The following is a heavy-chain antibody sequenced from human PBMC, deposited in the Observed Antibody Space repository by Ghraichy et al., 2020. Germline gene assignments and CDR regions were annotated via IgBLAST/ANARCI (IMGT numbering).Heavy chain of an antibody. CDR2: ISTTGSHI. CDR1: GFTFSTYS. D-gene: IGHD2-15*01. J-gene: IGHJ4*02. CDR3: ARGNTVAQRIDLFDY. V-gene: IGHV3-21*01. Sequence: SLRLSCAASGFTFSTYSMNWVRQAPGKGLEWVSSISTTGSHIYYADSVKGRVTISRDNAENSLYLQVNSLRVEDAAVYYCARGNTVAQRIDLFDYWGQGTLVTVSS.